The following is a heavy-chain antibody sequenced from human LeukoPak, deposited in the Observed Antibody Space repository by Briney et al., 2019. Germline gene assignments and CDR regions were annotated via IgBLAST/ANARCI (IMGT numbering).Heavy chain of an antibody. CDR1: GDTFTSYG. CDR3: ARNTPGRGFDL. D-gene: IGHD3-10*01. CDR2: IIPILSAT. Sequence: GSSVRVSCKASGDTFTSYGINWVRQAPGQGLEWMGRIIPILSATNYAQKFQDRVTITADKFTNTAYMDLSNLKIEDTAVFYCARNTPGRGFDLWGQGTLVTVSS. V-gene: IGHV1-69*04. J-gene: IGHJ4*02.